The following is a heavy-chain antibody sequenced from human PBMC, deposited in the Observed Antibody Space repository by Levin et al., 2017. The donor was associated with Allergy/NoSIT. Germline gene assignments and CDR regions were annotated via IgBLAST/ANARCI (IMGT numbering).Heavy chain of an antibody. D-gene: IGHD6-19*01. CDR3: ARGRAAVAGTGRVDY. Sequence: RSQTLSLTCAVHGGSFSGYYWSWIRQPPGKGLEWIGEINHSGSTNYNPSLKSRVTISVDTSKNQFSLKLSSVTAADTAVYYCARGRAAVAGTGRVDYWGQGTLVTVSS. J-gene: IGHJ4*02. V-gene: IGHV4-34*01. CDR1: GGSFSGYY. CDR2: INHSGST.